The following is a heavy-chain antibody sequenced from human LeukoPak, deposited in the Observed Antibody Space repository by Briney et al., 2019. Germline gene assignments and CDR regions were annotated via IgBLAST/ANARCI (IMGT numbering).Heavy chain of an antibody. CDR1: GGSISSYY. CDR3: ARAEPGIAVAGPRGFDY. Sequence: SETLSLTCTVSGGSISSYYWSWIRQPPGKGLEWIGYIYYSGSTNYNPSLKSRVTISVDTSKNQFSLKLSSVTAADTAVYYCARAEPGIAVAGPRGFDYWGQGTLVTVSS. D-gene: IGHD6-19*01. J-gene: IGHJ4*02. CDR2: IYYSGST. V-gene: IGHV4-59*01.